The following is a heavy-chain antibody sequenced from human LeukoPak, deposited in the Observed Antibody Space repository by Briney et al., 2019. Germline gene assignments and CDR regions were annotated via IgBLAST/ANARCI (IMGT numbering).Heavy chain of an antibody. J-gene: IGHJ4*02. Sequence: GGSLRLSCAASGFTFSSYVVHWVRQAPGKGLEWVAVISSDGSNKYYADSVKGRLTISRDNSQNTLYLQMNSLRDEDTAVYYCAKNEGGWYSYGYSLDYWGQGTLVTVSS. CDR1: GFTFSSYV. CDR2: ISSDGSNK. CDR3: AKNEGGWYSYGYSLDY. V-gene: IGHV3-30*18. D-gene: IGHD5-18*01.